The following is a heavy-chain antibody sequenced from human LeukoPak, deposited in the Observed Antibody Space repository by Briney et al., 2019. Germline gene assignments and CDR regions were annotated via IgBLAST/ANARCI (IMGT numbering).Heavy chain of an antibody. Sequence: SETLSLTCAVSGGSISSGGYSWSWIRQPPGKGLEWIGYIYHSGSTYYNPSLKSRVTISVDRSKNQFSLRLSSVTAADTAVYYCARALPYSGINPWGQGTLVTVSS. CDR1: GGSISSGGYS. CDR3: ARALPYSGINP. J-gene: IGHJ5*02. D-gene: IGHD1-26*01. V-gene: IGHV4-30-2*01. CDR2: IYHSGST.